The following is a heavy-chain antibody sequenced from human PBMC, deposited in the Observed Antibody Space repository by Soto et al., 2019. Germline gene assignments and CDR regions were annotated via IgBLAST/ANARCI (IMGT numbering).Heavy chain of an antibody. CDR2: IDYSGST. CDR3: ARVGYHSSDYLSKWFDP. Sequence: QVQLQESGPGLVKPSETLSLTCTVSGDSVRSGIYYWSWIRQPPGKRLELIGFIDYSGSTNHNPSLKSRVTISIDTSKSQFSLKLKSVTAADTAVYYCARVGYHSSDYLSKWFDPWGQGTLVTVSS. CDR1: GDSVRSGIYY. D-gene: IGHD3-22*01. J-gene: IGHJ5*02. V-gene: IGHV4-61*01.